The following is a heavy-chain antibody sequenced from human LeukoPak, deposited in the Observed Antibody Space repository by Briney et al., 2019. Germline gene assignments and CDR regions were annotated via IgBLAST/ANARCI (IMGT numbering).Heavy chain of an antibody. D-gene: IGHD6-19*01. CDR2: ISSSSSTI. Sequence: GGSLRLSCAASGLIFSSYHMNWVRQAPGQGLEWVSYISSSSSTIHYADSVKGRFTISRDNAKNSLYLQMNSLRDEDTAVYYCADSEGWRGYWGQGTLVTVSS. CDR3: ADSEGWRGY. J-gene: IGHJ4*02. V-gene: IGHV3-48*02. CDR1: GLIFSSYH.